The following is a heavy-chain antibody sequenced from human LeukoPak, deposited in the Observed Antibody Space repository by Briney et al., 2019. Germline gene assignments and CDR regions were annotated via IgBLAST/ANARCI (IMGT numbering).Heavy chain of an antibody. D-gene: IGHD6-6*01. V-gene: IGHV3-64*02. CDR1: GFTLSSCA. J-gene: IGHJ4*02. CDR3: ARRIAARREFDY. CDR2: ISTNGGSI. Sequence: GGSLRLSCAASGFTLSSCAMHWVRQAPGKGLEYVSGISTNGGSIYYADSVKGRFTISRDNSKNMLYLQMTSLRAEDTAVYYCARRIAARREFDYWGQGTLVTVSS.